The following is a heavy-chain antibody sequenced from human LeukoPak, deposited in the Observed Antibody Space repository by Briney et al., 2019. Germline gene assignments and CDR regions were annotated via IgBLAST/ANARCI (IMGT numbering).Heavy chain of an antibody. V-gene: IGHV4-34*01. D-gene: IGHD4-17*01. J-gene: IGHJ6*02. Sequence: PSETLSLTCAVYGGSFSGYYWSWIRQPPGKGLEWIGEINHSGSTNYNPSLKSRVTISVDTSKNQFSLKLSSVTAADTAVYYCARYYGGYIGTAYYYGMDVWGQGTTVTVSS. CDR3: ARYYGGYIGTAYYYGMDV. CDR1: GGSFSGYY. CDR2: INHSGST.